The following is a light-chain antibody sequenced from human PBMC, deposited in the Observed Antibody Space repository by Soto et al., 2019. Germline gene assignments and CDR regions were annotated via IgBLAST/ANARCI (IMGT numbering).Light chain of an antibody. CDR3: QQYNNWPLA. J-gene: IGKJ4*01. V-gene: IGKV3-15*01. CDR1: QNVYSN. Sequence: EIVMTQSPATLSVSPWEIATLSCSASQNVYSNYLAWYQQKPGQAPRLLIYGASTRATGIPARFSGSGSGTEFTLTISSLQSEDFAVYYCQQYNNWPLAFGGGTKVDIK. CDR2: GAS.